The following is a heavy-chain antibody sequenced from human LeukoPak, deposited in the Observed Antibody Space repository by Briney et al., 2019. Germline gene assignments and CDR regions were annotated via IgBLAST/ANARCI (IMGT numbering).Heavy chain of an antibody. Sequence: SVKVSCKASGFTFTSSAMQWVRQARGQRLEWIGWIVVGSGNTNYAQKFQERVTITRDMSTSTAYMELSSLRSEDTAEYYCAATTVTDYYYYGMDVWGQGTTVTVSS. CDR1: GFTFTSSA. J-gene: IGHJ6*02. CDR3: AATTVTDYYYYGMDV. V-gene: IGHV1-58*02. CDR2: IVVGSGNT. D-gene: IGHD4-17*01.